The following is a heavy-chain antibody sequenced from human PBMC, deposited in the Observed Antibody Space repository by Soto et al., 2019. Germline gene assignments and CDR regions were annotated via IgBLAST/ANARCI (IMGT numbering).Heavy chain of an antibody. CDR1: GGPFSSYG. J-gene: IGHJ4*02. D-gene: IGHD3-10*01. Sequence: QVQLVQSGSEVKKPGSSVKVSCKASGGPFSSYGLSWVRQAPGQGLEWMGRIIPFGEITNFAQKFHDRGTITADTATSTAYMELRSLTSEDTAVYYCAREGPGVKFDFWGQGTLVTVSS. CDR3: AREGPGVKFDF. CDR2: IIPFGEIT. V-gene: IGHV1-69*04.